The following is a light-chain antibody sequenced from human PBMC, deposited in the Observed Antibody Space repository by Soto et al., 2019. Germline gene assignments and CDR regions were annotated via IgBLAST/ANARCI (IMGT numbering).Light chain of an antibody. Sequence: IVMTQSPATLSVSPGERATLSCRAGQTIYSNVAWYQQRPGQAPRLLIYRASTRATGVPARFSGSGYGTEFTLTISSLQSEDFALYYCQQYQNLWTFGQGTKVEIK. J-gene: IGKJ1*01. CDR2: RAS. CDR1: QTIYSN. CDR3: QQYQNLWT. V-gene: IGKV3-15*01.